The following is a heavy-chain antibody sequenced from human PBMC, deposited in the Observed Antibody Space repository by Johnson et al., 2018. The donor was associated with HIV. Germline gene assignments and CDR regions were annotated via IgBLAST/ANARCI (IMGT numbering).Heavy chain of an antibody. CDR2: ISTTGSTI. CDR3: ARAAVAAPSAFDI. CDR1: GFTFSDYY. Sequence: QVQLVESGGGVVKPGGSLRLSCAASGFTFSDYYMSWIRQAPGKGLEWISYISTTGSTIYYAGSVKGRFTISRDNARNSLSLEMNSLRAGDTAVYYCARAAVAAPSAFDIWGQGTMVTVSS. J-gene: IGHJ3*02. V-gene: IGHV3-11*04. D-gene: IGHD6-19*01.